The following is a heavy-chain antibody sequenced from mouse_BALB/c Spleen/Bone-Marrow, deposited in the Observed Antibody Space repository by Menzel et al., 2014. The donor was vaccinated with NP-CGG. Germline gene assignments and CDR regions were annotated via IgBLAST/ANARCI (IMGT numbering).Heavy chain of an antibody. CDR3: ARELGRGYYFDY. V-gene: IGHV1S130*01. CDR2: IHPNSGNT. CDR1: GYTFTSSW. Sequence: QQSGSVLVRPGASVKLSCKASGYTFTSSWMHWAKQRPGQGLEWIGEIHPNSGNTNYNEKFKGKATLTVDTSSSTAYVDLSSLTSEDSAVYYCARELGRGYYFDYWGQGTTPTVSS. J-gene: IGHJ2*01. D-gene: IGHD4-1*01.